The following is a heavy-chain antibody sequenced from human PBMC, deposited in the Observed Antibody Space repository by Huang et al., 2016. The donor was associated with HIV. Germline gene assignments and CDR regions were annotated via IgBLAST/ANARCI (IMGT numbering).Heavy chain of an antibody. CDR1: GGSFKISG. CDR2: ILAMLCRA. J-gene: IGHJ6*03. D-gene: IGHD3-9*01. Sequence: HVHLVQSGAAVKKPGSSVWVSCTASGGSFKISGISWVRQAPGQGLEWLGGILAMLCRANDAQKMRHSVTYTERGTTTTVYMERTSRRREDTDVYYCASGASYEIWTPYYAGWNYTMDVWGEGTTVTVS. V-gene: IGHV1-69*13. CDR3: ASGASYEIWTPYYAGWNYTMDV.